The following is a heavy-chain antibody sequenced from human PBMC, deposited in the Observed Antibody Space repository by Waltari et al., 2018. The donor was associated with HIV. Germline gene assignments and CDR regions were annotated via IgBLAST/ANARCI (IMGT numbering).Heavy chain of an antibody. CDR1: GFTFSKAW. J-gene: IGHJ4*02. Sequence: EVQLVESGGGLVKPGGSLRLSCAASGFTFSKAWMSWVRQAPGKGLEWGGRIKSKTDGGTTDYAAPVKGRFTISRDDSKNTLYLQMNSLKTEDTAVYYCTTVTTVTNDYWGQGTLVTVSS. D-gene: IGHD4-17*01. CDR2: IKSKTDGGTT. V-gene: IGHV3-15*01. CDR3: TTVTTVTNDY.